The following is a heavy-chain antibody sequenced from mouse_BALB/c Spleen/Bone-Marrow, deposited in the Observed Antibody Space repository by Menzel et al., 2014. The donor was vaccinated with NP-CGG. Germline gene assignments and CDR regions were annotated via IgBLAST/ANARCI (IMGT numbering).Heavy chain of an antibody. J-gene: IGHJ4*01. CDR2: IHPGSGTT. V-gene: IGHV1-84*02. Sequence: VQLQQSGPELAKPGASVKISCKASGYTFTDYYINWVKQKPGQGLEWIGWIHPGSGTTKYNEKFKGKATLTVDTSSSTAYMQLSSLTSEDTAVYFCARDHGYVDVMDCWGQGTSVTVSS. D-gene: IGHD1-2*01. CDR3: ARDHGYVDVMDC. CDR1: GYTFTDYY.